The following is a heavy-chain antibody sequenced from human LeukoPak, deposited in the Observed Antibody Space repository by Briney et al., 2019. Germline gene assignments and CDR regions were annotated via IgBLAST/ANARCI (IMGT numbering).Heavy chain of an antibody. CDR1: GFTFSDYY. J-gene: IGHJ4*02. CDR3: ARRAMGATSFDY. CDR2: ISSSSNTV. D-gene: IGHD1-26*01. Sequence: PGGSLRLSCAASGFTFSDYYMTWVRRAPGKGLEWLSYISSSSNTVYYADSVKGRLTVSRDNANNSLYVQTTNLRAEDTAVYYCARRAMGATSFDYWGQGTLVTVSS. V-gene: IGHV3-11*04.